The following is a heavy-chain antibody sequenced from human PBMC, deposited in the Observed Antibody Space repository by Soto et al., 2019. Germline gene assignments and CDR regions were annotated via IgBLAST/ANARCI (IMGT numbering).Heavy chain of an antibody. CDR1: GITFDDYA. J-gene: IGHJ4*02. D-gene: IGHD6-13*01. CDR3: AKDRVLVLSFYFDY. Sequence: EVQLVESGGGLVQPGRSLRLSCEASGITFDDYAMHWVRQAPGKGLEWVSGISWNSGSIGYAESVKGRLTISRENAKISLYLQMNCLIAVDTALYYCAKDRVLVLSFYFDYWGQGTLVTVSS. CDR2: ISWNSGSI. V-gene: IGHV3-9*01.